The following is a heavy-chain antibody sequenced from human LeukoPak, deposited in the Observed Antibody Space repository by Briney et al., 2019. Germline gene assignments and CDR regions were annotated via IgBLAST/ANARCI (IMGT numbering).Heavy chain of an antibody. J-gene: IGHJ6*02. V-gene: IGHV1-58*01. Sequence: ASVKVSCKASGFTFTSSAVQWVRQARGQRLEWIGWIVDGSGNTNYAQKFQERVTITRDMSTSTAYMELSSLRSEDTAVYYCAADSSYYYYYGMDVWGQGTTVTVSS. CDR2: IVDGSGNT. CDR3: AADSSYYYYYGMDV. CDR1: GFTFTSSA.